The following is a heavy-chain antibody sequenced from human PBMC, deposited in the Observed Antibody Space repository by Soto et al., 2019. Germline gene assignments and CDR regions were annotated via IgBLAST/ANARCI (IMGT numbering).Heavy chain of an antibody. V-gene: IGHV1-18*01. J-gene: IGHJ6*02. D-gene: IGHD3-22*01. CDR2: ISAYNGNT. CDR1: GYTFTSYG. CDR3: AREGDYYDSSGYYCRFPQSVSGLVAGGMDV. Sequence: ASVKVSCKASGYTFTSYGISWVRQAPGQGLEWMGWISAYNGNTNYAQKLQGRVTMTTDTSTSTAYMELRSLRSDDTAVYYRAREGDYYDSSGYYCRFPQSVSGLVAGGMDVWGQGTTVTVSS.